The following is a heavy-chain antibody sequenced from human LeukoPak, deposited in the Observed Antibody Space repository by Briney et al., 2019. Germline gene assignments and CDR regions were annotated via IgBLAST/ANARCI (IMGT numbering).Heavy chain of an antibody. CDR2: ISSSSSYI. V-gene: IGHV3-21*01. CDR1: GFTFSSYS. J-gene: IGHJ5*02. Sequence: GGSLRLSCAASGFTFSSYSMNWVRQAPGKGLEWVSSISSSSSYIYYADSVKGRFTISRDNAKNSLYLQMNSLRAEDTAVYYCARDPSSKLGGWPNWFDPWGQGTLVTVSS. D-gene: IGHD6-19*01. CDR3: ARDPSSKLGGWPNWFDP.